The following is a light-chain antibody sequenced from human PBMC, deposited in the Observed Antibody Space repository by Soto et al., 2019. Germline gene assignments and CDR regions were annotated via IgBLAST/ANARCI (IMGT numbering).Light chain of an antibody. CDR2: ATS. V-gene: IGKV1-39*01. Sequence: DIPMTQSPSSLSASVGDRVTISCRASQTVSTYLNWYQHKPGKAPKILIYATSSLQSGVPSRFSGSGSGTQFTLSIGSLQPEDFATYYCQQSYSTPYTFGQGTKVDI. CDR3: QQSYSTPYT. CDR1: QTVSTY. J-gene: IGKJ2*01.